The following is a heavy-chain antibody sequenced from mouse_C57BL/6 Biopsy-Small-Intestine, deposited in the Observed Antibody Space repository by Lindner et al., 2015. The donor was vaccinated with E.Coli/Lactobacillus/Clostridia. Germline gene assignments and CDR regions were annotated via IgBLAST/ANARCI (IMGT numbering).Heavy chain of an antibody. V-gene: IGHV5-17*01. CDR1: GFTFSDYG. D-gene: IGHD2-1*01. CDR2: ISSGSSTI. J-gene: IGHJ2*01. CDR3: ARRGPYGNYFDY. Sequence: VQLRGGLGEALVKPGGSLKLSCAASGFTFSDYGMHWVRQAPEKGLEWVAYISSGSSTIYYADTAKGRFTISRDNAKNTLFLQMTSLRSEDTAMYYCARRGPYGNYFDYWGQGTTLTVSS.